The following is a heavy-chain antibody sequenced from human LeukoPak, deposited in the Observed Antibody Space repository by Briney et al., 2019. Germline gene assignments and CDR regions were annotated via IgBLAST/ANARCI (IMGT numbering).Heavy chain of an antibody. V-gene: IGHV3-23*01. CDR2: ISASGGST. D-gene: IGHD3-22*01. J-gene: IGHJ5*02. CDR1: GLTFSTYA. Sequence: GGSLRLSCAASGLTFSTYAMSWVRQAPGKGLEWVSTISASGGSTYYADSVKGRFTISRDNSKNTVYLQMNSLRADDTAVYYCGKYRDYYDSSGYRAWGQGTLVTVSS. CDR3: GKYRDYYDSSGYRA.